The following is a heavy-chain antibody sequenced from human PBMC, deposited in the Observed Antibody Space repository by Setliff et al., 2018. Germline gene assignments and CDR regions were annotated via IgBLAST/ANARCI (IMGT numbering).Heavy chain of an antibody. D-gene: IGHD1-26*01. CDR2: IDYTGST. V-gene: IGHV4-39*01. CDR3: AAPGGGSYRF. CDR1: GGSISTDHYY. J-gene: IGHJ4*02. Sequence: PSETLSLTCTASGGSISTDHYYWGWIRQPPGKGLEWIGSIDYTGSTWHNPSLKSRVTISVDTSKNQFSLNLSSVTAADTAVYYCAAPGGGSYRFWGQGTLVTVSS.